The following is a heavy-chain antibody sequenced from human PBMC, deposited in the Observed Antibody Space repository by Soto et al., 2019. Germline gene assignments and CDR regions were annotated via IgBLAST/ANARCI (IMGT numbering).Heavy chain of an antibody. J-gene: IGHJ4*02. V-gene: IGHV4-30-4*01. Sequence: QVQLQESGPGLVKPSQTLSLTCTVSGGSISSGDYYWSWIGQPPGKGLEWIGYIYYSGSTYYNPSLKSRVTISVDTSKNQFSLKLSSVTAADTAVYYCASRTYYYDSSGYYDSDYWGQGTLVTVSS. CDR1: GGSISSGDYY. CDR3: ASRTYYYDSSGYYDSDY. D-gene: IGHD3-22*01. CDR2: IYYSGST.